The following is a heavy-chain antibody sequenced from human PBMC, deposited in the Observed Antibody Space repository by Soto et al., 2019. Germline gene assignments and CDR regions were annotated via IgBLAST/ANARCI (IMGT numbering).Heavy chain of an antibody. CDR1: GFTFSSYA. Sequence: GSLRLSCAASGFTFSSYAMSWVRQAPGKGLEWVSGITGSGVMTYYGDSVRGRFTISRDNSKNTLYLQMNSLRAEDTAVYYCAKDYYDSSGSRYFYALAVWGQGTTVTVSS. J-gene: IGHJ6*02. CDR3: AKDYYDSSGSRYFYALAV. CDR2: ITGSGVMT. D-gene: IGHD3-22*01. V-gene: IGHV3-23*01.